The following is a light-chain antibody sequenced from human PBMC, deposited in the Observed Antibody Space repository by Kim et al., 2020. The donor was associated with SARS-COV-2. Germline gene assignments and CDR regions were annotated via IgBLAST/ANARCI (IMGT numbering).Light chain of an antibody. CDR2: DAS. CDR3: QHYHNLPFT. Sequence: FVGDRVTITCQASQDIYNYLNWYPQKPGRAPKLLIYDASNLEAGVPSRFSGSGSGTDFTFTISSLQPEDVATYYYQHYHNLPFTFGPGTKVDIK. CDR1: QDIYNY. V-gene: IGKV1-33*01. J-gene: IGKJ3*01.